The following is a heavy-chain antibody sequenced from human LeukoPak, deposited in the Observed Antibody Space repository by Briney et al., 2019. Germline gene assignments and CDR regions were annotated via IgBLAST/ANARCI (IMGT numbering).Heavy chain of an antibody. CDR1: GFTFSSYN. J-gene: IGHJ4*02. Sequence: GXSVRLSCAASGFTFSSYNMNWVRQAPGKGLEWVSYISPGSSTIYYADSVKGRFTISRDNAKNSLYLQMNSLRDEDTAVYYCARSKQLDYWGQGTLVXVSS. V-gene: IGHV3-48*02. CDR3: ARSKQLDY. D-gene: IGHD6-13*01. CDR2: ISPGSSTI.